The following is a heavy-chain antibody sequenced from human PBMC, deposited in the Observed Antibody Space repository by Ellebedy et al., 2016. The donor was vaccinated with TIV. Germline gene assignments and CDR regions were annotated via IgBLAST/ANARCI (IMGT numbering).Heavy chain of an antibody. D-gene: IGHD2-15*01. CDR3: AREIGGGGSA. CDR1: GFTFSKFW. Sequence: GGSLRLXXAASGFTFSKFWLHWVRQAPGKGPEWVANINQDASTRYYVDSVKGRFTISRDNAKNSLYLQMNTLRAEDTAVYYCAREIGGGGSAWGQGTLVTVSS. J-gene: IGHJ5*02. V-gene: IGHV3-7*01. CDR2: INQDASTR.